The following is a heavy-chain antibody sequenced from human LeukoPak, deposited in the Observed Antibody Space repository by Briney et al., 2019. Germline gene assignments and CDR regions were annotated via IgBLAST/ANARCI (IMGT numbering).Heavy chain of an antibody. Sequence: SETLSLTCTVSGGSISSYYWSWIRQPPGKGLEWIGYIYYSGSTNYNPSLKSRVTISVDTSKNQFSLKLSSVTAADTAVYYCARVKVGATLYDYWGQGTLVTVSS. CDR1: GGSISSYY. J-gene: IGHJ4*02. CDR3: ARVKVGATLYDY. CDR2: IYYSGST. V-gene: IGHV4-59*01. D-gene: IGHD1-26*01.